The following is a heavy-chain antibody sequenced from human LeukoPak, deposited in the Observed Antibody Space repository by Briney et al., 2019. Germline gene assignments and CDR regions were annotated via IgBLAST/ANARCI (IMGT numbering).Heavy chain of an antibody. J-gene: IGHJ4*02. CDR1: GFTFDDYA. Sequence: GGSLRLSCAASGFTFDDYAMHWVRQAPGKGLEWVSLISWDGGSTYYADSVKGRFTISRDNSKNSLYLQMNSLRAEDTAVYYCAKTEGIAAAEAVFYFDYWGQGTLVTVSS. D-gene: IGHD6-13*01. CDR3: AKTEGIAAAEAVFYFDY. V-gene: IGHV3-43D*03. CDR2: ISWDGGST.